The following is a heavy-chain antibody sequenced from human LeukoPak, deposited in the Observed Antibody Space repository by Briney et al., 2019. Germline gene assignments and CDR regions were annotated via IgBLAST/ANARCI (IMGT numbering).Heavy chain of an antibody. Sequence: GASVKVSCKASGYTFTGYYIHWVRQAPGQGLEWMGWNNPNSGGTFYAQKFQGRVSMTRDTSISTAYMELNRLRSDDTAVYYCARAICSGGSCRNWFDPWGQGTLVTVSS. CDR3: ARAICSGGSCRNWFDP. J-gene: IGHJ5*02. CDR1: GYTFTGYY. D-gene: IGHD2-15*01. CDR2: NNPNSGGT. V-gene: IGHV1-2*02.